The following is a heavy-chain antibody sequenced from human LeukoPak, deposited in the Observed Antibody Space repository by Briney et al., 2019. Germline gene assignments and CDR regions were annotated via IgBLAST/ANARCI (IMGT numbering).Heavy chain of an antibody. V-gene: IGHV3-7*01. CDR2: IKHDGSEK. J-gene: IGHJ4*02. CDR3: ARQPIYEAYFDF. Sequence: GGSLRLTCAASGFPFDRYWMSWVRLAPGKGLEWVANIKHDGSEKTFVDSVKGRFTISRDNAENSLYLQMNSLRAEDTAVYYCARQPIYEAYFDFWGQGTLVTVSS. CDR1: GFPFDRYW. D-gene: IGHD3-16*01.